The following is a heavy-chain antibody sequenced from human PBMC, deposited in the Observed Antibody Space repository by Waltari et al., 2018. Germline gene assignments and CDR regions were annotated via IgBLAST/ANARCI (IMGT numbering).Heavy chain of an antibody. CDR2: VNHDGTHT. J-gene: IGHJ4*02. D-gene: IGHD7-27*01. V-gene: IGHV3-74*01. Sequence: EVQLVEYGGGLGRLGGSLRLFCVASGFMFHCYWMHWVRQDPEKGLVWVSHVNHDGTHTTYADSVKGRFTVSRDNAKNTVHLQMNSLRVDDTAVYFCARDTPGDGIDYWGQGTLVTVSS. CDR3: ARDTPGDGIDY. CDR1: GFMFHCYW.